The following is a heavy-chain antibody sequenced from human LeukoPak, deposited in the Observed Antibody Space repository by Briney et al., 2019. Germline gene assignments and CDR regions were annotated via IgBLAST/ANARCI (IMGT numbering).Heavy chain of an antibody. V-gene: IGHV4-34*10. J-gene: IGHJ4*02. CDR3: ARKENVYYYFDY. Sequence: PSETLSLTCAVYGWSFSGYYWSWIRQPPGKGLEWIGYIYHSGTTYYNPSLHSRVTMSVDTSKNQFSVKLSSVTAVDTAVYYCARKENVYYYFDYWGQGTLVTVSS. D-gene: IGHD3-10*01. CDR2: IYHSGTT. CDR1: GWSFSGYY.